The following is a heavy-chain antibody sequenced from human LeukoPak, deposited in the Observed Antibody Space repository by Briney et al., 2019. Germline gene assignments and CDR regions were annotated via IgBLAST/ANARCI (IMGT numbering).Heavy chain of an antibody. CDR2: IYSDGSST. Sequence: KAGGSVRLSCAASGFTFSSYWMHWVRQAPGKGLGWVSRIYSDGSSTSYADSVKGRFTISRDNAKNTLYLQMNSLRAEDTAVYYCARGLGGYSYGSHDYWGQGTLVTVSS. CDR1: GFTFSSYW. V-gene: IGHV3-74*01. CDR3: ARGLGGYSYGSHDY. D-gene: IGHD5-18*01. J-gene: IGHJ4*02.